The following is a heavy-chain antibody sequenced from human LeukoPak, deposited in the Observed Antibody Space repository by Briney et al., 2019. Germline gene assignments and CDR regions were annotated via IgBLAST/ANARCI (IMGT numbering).Heavy chain of an antibody. Sequence: GRSLRLSCAASGFTFSSYSMNWVRQAPGKWLEWVSSMSVRSGLIYYADSVKGRFTISRDNAKSSLYLQMNRLRVEDTAVYYCAREFAGSASGAGYWGQGTLVTVSS. V-gene: IGHV3-21*01. D-gene: IGHD1-26*01. CDR3: AREFAGSASGAGY. CDR2: MSVRSGLI. J-gene: IGHJ4*02. CDR1: GFTFSSYS.